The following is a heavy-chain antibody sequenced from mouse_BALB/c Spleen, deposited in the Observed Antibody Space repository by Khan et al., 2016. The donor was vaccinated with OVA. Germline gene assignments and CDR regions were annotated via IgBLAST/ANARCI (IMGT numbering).Heavy chain of an antibody. Sequence: EVQLQESGPGLVKPSQSLSLTCTVTGYSITTDYAWNWIRQFPGNKLEWMGYVSYSGSTSYNSSLKSRFSITRDISKNQFFLQLNSVTTGDTATYYCARRYYYGHWYFDVWGAETAVNVSS. V-gene: IGHV3-2*02. J-gene: IGHJ1*01. CDR3: ARRYYYGHWYFDV. D-gene: IGHD1-1*01. CDR2: VSYSGST. CDR1: GYSITTDYA.